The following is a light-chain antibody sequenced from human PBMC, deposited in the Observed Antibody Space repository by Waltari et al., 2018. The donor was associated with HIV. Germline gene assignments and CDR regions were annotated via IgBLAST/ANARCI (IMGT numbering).Light chain of an antibody. CDR3: QVWDISSDQVV. CDR2: DDS. J-gene: IGLJ2*01. V-gene: IGLV3-21*02. Sequence: SYVLTQPPSVSVAPGQTATITCGGKNIGGESVHCYQQKPGQAPARVVYDDSDRPSGIPERFSGSNSDNTATLTISRVEAGDEADYYCQVWDISSDQVVFGGGTKLTVL. CDR1: NIGGES.